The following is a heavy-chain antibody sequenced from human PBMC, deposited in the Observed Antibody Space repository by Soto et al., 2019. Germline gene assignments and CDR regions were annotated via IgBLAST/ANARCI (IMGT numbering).Heavy chain of an antibody. CDR2: TYYRSKWYN. CDR3: AREGAIAVARNYGMDV. Sequence: SLTCAISGDKVSSNSAAWNWIRQSPSRGLEWLGSTYYRSKWYNDYAVSVISRITFKPDTSKNQFSLQLNSVTPEDTAVYYCAREGAIAVARNYGMDVLGQGTTVTVSS. D-gene: IGHD6-19*01. CDR1: GDKVSSNSAA. J-gene: IGHJ6*02. V-gene: IGHV6-1*01.